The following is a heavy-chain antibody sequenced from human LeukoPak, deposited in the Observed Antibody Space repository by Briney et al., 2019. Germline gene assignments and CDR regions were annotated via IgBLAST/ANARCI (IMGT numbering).Heavy chain of an antibody. CDR3: AKGERGSSSSDFDS. V-gene: IGHV3-23*01. Sequence: QTGGSLRLSCATSGFPFSSSGMSWVRQAPGKGLEWGSAISGGGDSTFYADSVKGRFTISRDNSKNTLYLQMNSLSAEDTAVYYCAKGERGSSSSDFDSWGQGTLVTVSS. J-gene: IGHJ4*02. CDR1: GFPFSSSG. CDR2: ISGGGDST. D-gene: IGHD6-6*01.